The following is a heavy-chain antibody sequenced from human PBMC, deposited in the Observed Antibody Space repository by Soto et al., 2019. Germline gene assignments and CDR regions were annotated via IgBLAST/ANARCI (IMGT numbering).Heavy chain of an antibody. CDR2: INSDGSST. V-gene: IGHV3-74*01. D-gene: IGHD6-19*01. CDR1: GFTFGNYW. CDR3: ARYSSGWSPHGMDV. Sequence: GGSLRLSCAASGFTFGNYWMHWVRQAPGKGLVWVSRINSDGSSTDYADSVKGRFTISRDNAKNTLYLQMSSLRAEDTALYYCARYSSGWSPHGMDVWGQGTTVPVSS. J-gene: IGHJ6*02.